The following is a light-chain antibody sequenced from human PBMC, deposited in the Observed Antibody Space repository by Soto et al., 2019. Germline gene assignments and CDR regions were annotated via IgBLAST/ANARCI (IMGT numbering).Light chain of an antibody. CDR3: HHYYSYLCT. CDR1: QSISSW. Sequence: DIQMTQSPSTLSASVGDRVTITCRASQSISSWLAWYQQKPGKAPKLLIYDASTLDSGVPSRVSGSGSWTEFSLTISSLPPDDFATYYDHHYYSYLCTFGQGTNL. V-gene: IGKV1-5*01. CDR2: DAS. J-gene: IGKJ2*02.